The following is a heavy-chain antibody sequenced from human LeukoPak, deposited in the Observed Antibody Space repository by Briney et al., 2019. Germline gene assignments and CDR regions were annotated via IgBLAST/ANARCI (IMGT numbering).Heavy chain of an antibody. V-gene: IGHV4-34*01. D-gene: IGHD1-20*01. CDR2: INHSGST. J-gene: IGHJ4*02. Sequence: XXVYGGSFSGYYWSWIRQPPGKGLEWIGEINHSGSTNYNPSLKSRVTISVDTSKNQFSLKLSSVTAADTAVYYCARGLWYNWNYFDYWGQGTLVTVSS. CDR1: GGSFSGYY. CDR3: ARGLWYNWNYFDY.